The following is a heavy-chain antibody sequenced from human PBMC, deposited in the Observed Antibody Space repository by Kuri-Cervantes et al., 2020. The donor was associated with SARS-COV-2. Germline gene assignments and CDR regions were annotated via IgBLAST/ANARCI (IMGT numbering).Heavy chain of an antibody. Sequence: GGSLRLSCAASGFTFDDYAMHWVRQAPGKGLEWVSGISWNSGSIGYADSVKGRFTISRDNAKNSLYLQMNSLRAEDMAVYYCAKGLRRLVYDAFDIWGQGTMVTVSS. CDR3: AKGLRRLVYDAFDI. V-gene: IGHV3-9*03. D-gene: IGHD6-19*01. CDR2: ISWNSGSI. J-gene: IGHJ3*02. CDR1: GFTFDDYA.